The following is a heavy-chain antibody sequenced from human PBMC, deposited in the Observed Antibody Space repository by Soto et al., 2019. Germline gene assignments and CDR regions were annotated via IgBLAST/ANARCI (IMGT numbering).Heavy chain of an antibody. V-gene: IGHV3-23*01. J-gene: IGHJ5*02. CDR3: AKGLTRIGAPEFDP. Sequence: TGGSLRLSCAASGFTFSSYAMSWVRQAPGKGLEWVSASSGSGGSTYYADSVKGRFTISRDNSKNTLYLQMNSLRAEDTAVYYGAKGLTRIGAPEFDPWGQGTLVTVSS. CDR1: GFTFSSYA. CDR2: SSGSGGST. D-gene: IGHD3-22*01.